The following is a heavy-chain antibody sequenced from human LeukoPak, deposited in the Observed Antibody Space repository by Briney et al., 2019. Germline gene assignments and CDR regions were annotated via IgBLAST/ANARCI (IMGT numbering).Heavy chain of an antibody. CDR2: IKLDGSET. D-gene: IGHD2-21*01. V-gene: IGHV3-7*01. Sequence: GGSLRLSCAASGFTLGSYWMNWVRQAPGTGLEWVATIKLDGSETYYADSVKGRFTISRGTAKNSLYLRMDSLRAEDTAVYYCARDDRRLHQVVFDVNFYHYYMDVWGKGTTVTVSS. CDR1: GFTLGSYW. CDR3: ARDDRRLHQVVFDVNFYHYYMDV. J-gene: IGHJ6*03.